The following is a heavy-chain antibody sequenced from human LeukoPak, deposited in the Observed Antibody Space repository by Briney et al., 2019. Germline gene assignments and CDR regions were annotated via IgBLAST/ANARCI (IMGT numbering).Heavy chain of an antibody. V-gene: IGHV1-18*04. Sequence: ASVKVSCKASGYTFTGYFMHWVRQAPGQGLEWMGWISAYNGNTNYAQKLQGRVTMTTDTSTSTAYMELRSLRSDDTAVYYCARDLGSIAYGSGSYSLSPSPPNERDTDYWGQGTLVTVSS. J-gene: IGHJ4*02. CDR1: GYTFTGYF. CDR2: ISAYNGNT. CDR3: ARDLGSIAYGSGSYSLSPSPPNERDTDY. D-gene: IGHD3-10*01.